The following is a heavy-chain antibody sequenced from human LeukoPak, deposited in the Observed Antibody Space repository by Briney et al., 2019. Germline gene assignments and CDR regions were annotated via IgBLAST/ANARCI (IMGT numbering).Heavy chain of an antibody. V-gene: IGHV3-23*01. Sequence: GGSLRLSCAASGFTFSSYAMSWVRQAPGKGLEWVSAISGSGGSTYYADSVKGRFTISRDNAKNSLYLQMNSLRAEDTAVYYCARGVRDILNGYYTDYYFYYMDVWGKGTTVTVSS. CDR3: ARGVRDILNGYYTDYYFYYMDV. D-gene: IGHD3-9*01. CDR2: ISGSGGST. CDR1: GFTFSSYA. J-gene: IGHJ6*03.